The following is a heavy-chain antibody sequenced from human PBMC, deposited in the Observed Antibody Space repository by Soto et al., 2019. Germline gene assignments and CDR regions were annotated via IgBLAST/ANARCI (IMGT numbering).Heavy chain of an antibody. J-gene: IGHJ6*02. V-gene: IGHV2-70*01. CDR3: ARMPYSSSDYYYGMDV. CDR1: GFSLSTSGMC. D-gene: IGHD6-6*01. CDR2: IDWDDDK. Sequence: SGPTLVNPTQTLTLTCTFSGFSLSTSGMCVSWIRQPPGKALEWLALIDWDDDKYYSTSLKTRLTTSKDTSKSQVVLTMTNMDPVDTATYYCARMPYSSSDYYYGMDVWGQGTTVTVSS.